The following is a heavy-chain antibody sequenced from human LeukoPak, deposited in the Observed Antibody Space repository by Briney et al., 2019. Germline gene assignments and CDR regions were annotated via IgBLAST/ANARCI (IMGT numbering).Heavy chain of an antibody. CDR2: IYYSGST. CDR3: ARPRVGATPLDAFDI. V-gene: IGHV4-30-4*01. J-gene: IGHJ3*02. Sequence: SQTLSLTCTVSGGSISSGDYYWSWIRQPPGKGLEWIGYIYYSGSTYYNPSLKSRVTISVDTSKNQFSLKLSSVTAADTAVYYCARPRVGATPLDAFDIWGQGTMVTVSS. D-gene: IGHD1-26*01. CDR1: GGSISSGDYY.